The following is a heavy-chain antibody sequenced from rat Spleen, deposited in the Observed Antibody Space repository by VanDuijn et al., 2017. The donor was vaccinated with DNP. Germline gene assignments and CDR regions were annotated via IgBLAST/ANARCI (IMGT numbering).Heavy chain of an antibody. D-gene: IGHD1-9*01. J-gene: IGHJ3*01. Sequence: EVQLVESGGGLVQPGGSLTLSCAASNFAFSNYGMAWVRQAPKKGLEWVAAISSRGGAAYYRDSVKGRFTISRDNAKDTQYLQMDSLRSEDTATYYCTRGGTYYFDYWGQGTLVTVSS. V-gene: IGHV5S13*01. CDR2: ISSRGGAA. CDR3: TRGGTYYFDY. CDR1: NFAFSNYG.